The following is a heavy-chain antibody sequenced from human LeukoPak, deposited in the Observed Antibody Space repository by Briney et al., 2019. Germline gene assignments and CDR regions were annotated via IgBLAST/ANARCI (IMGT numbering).Heavy chain of an antibody. CDR1: GYTLTSYG. D-gene: IGHD6-19*01. CDR3: ARGPQWLVPEWFDP. Sequence: ASVKVSCKASGYTLTSYGISWVRQAPGQGLEWMGWISAYNGNTNYAQKLQGRVTMTTDTSTSTAYMELRSLRSDDTAVYYCARGPQWLVPEWFDPWGQGTLVTVSS. J-gene: IGHJ5*02. CDR2: ISAYNGNT. V-gene: IGHV1-18*01.